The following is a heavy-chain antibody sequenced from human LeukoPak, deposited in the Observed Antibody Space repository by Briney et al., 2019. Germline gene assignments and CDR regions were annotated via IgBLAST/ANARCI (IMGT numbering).Heavy chain of an antibody. CDR1: GGTFSSYA. J-gene: IGHJ4*02. Sequence: ASVKVSCKASGGTFSSYAISWVRQAPGQGLEWMGRIIPILGIANYAQKFQGRVTITADKSTSTAYMELSSLRSEDTAVYYCARAGDYYDSSGYLGYWGQGTLVTVSS. D-gene: IGHD3-22*01. CDR3: ARAGDYYDSSGYLGY. V-gene: IGHV1-69*04. CDR2: IIPILGIA.